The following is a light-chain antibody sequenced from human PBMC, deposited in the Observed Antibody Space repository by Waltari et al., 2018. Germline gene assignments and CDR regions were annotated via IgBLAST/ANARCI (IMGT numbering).Light chain of an antibody. J-gene: IGKJ1*01. CDR1: QSVSRS. V-gene: IGKV3-20*01. Sequence: TVSTPSPGTLSLSPGDTATLSCRASQSVSRSLAWYQQKPGQAPKLLIYGASTRATGIPYRFTGSGSGTDFSLTISSLEPEDFAIYCCQHYVRLPATFGQGTKVEIK. CDR3: QHYVRLPAT. CDR2: GAS.